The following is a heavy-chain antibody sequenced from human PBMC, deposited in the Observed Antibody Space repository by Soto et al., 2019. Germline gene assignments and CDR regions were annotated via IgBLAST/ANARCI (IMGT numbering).Heavy chain of an antibody. CDR1: GGSISSGDYY. Sequence: SETLSLTCTVSGGSISSGDYYWSWIRQPPGKGLEWIGYIYYSGSTYYNPSLKSRVTISVDTSKNQFSLKLSSVTAADTAVYYCARGSYYYDSSGYQVDYWGQGTLVT. V-gene: IGHV4-30-4*01. J-gene: IGHJ4*02. D-gene: IGHD3-22*01. CDR2: IYYSGST. CDR3: ARGSYYYDSSGYQVDY.